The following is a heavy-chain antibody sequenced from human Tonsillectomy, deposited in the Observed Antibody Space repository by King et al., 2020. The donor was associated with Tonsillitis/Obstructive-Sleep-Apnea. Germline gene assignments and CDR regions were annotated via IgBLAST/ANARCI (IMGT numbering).Heavy chain of an antibody. Sequence: VQLQESGPGLVKPSETLFLTCTVSGDSINSYYWSWIRQPPGKGLEWIGYISYSGNTNYNPSLKSRVTISIDTSKNQFSLKLRSVTAADTAVYYCAGSKGSGSYFDYWGQGTLVTVSS. CDR3: AGSKGSGSYFDY. CDR2: ISYSGNT. CDR1: GDSINSYY. D-gene: IGHD3-3*01. V-gene: IGHV4-59*01. J-gene: IGHJ4*02.